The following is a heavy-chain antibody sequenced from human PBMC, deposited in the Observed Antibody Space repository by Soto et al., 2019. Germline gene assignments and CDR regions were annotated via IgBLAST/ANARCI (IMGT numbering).Heavy chain of an antibody. CDR1: GGSFSGYY. V-gene: IGHV4-34*01. CDR3: AREEDYGDYVGFWYFDL. J-gene: IGHJ2*01. D-gene: IGHD4-17*01. Sequence: QVQLQQWGAGLLKPSETLSLTCAVYGGSFSGYYWSWIRQPPGKGLEWIGEINHSGSTNYNPSLKSRVTISVDTSKNQFSLKLSSVTAADTAVYYCAREEDYGDYVGFWYFDLWGRGTLVTVSS. CDR2: INHSGST.